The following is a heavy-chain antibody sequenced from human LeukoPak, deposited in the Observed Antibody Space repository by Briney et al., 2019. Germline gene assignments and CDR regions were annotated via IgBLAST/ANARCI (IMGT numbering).Heavy chain of an antibody. Sequence: SETLSLTCTVSGGSISSYYWSWIRQPPGKGLEWIGYIYYSGSTNYNPSLRSRVTISVDTPKNQFSLKLSSVTAADTAVYYCARHSARYYFDYWGQGTLVTVSS. J-gene: IGHJ4*02. CDR2: IYYSGST. CDR3: ARHSARYYFDY. D-gene: IGHD3-10*01. CDR1: GGSISSYY. V-gene: IGHV4-59*08.